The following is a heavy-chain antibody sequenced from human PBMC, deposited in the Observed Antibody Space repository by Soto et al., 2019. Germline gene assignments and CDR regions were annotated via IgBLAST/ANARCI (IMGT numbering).Heavy chain of an antibody. V-gene: IGHV4-59*01. Sequence: SETLSLTCTVSGGSISSYYWSWIRQPPGKGLEWIGYLYYSGSTNYNPSLKSRVTISVDTSKKQFSLKLSSVTAADTAVYYCARVKCLRNCLREDYGMDVCGQRTTVTVS. J-gene: IGHJ6*02. CDR3: ARVKCLRNCLREDYGMDV. CDR1: GGSISSYY. CDR2: LYYSGST. D-gene: IGHD1-1*01.